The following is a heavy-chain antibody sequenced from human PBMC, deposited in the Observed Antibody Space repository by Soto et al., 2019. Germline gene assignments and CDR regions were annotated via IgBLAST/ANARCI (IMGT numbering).Heavy chain of an antibody. CDR1: GGTFSKYK. CDR2: IIPVFGTA. CDR3: GIELSGGGCFSDHHFWHVIDV. D-gene: IGHD2-15*01. Sequence: QVQLVQSGAEVKKPGSSVRVSCKASGGTFSKYKITWVRQAPGQGLEWMGGIIPVFGTAKYAQKLQGRVTIIGGESTTAASMELGSLRSDYTAVFCCGIELSGGGCFSDHHFWHVIDVWGQATTVTVTS. V-gene: IGHV1-69*12. J-gene: IGHJ6*02.